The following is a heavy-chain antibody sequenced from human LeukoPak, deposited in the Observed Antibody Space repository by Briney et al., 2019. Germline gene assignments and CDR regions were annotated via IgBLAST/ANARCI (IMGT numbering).Heavy chain of an antibody. Sequence: GGCLRLSCAASGFTFSDYYMNWIRQAPGQGLGWVSYITSSGTTIYYADSVKGRFTISRDNAKNSLYLQMNSLRAEDTAVYYCARDGSSWSFDYWGQGTLVTVSS. CDR3: ARDGSSWSFDY. CDR1: GFTFSDYY. V-gene: IGHV3-11*01. CDR2: ITSSGTTI. J-gene: IGHJ4*02. D-gene: IGHD6-13*01.